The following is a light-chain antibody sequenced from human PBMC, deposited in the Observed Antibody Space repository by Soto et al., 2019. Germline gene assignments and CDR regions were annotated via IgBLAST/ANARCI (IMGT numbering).Light chain of an antibody. Sequence: EIVLTQSPGTLSLSPGERATLSCRASQSVSSSYLAWYPQKPGQAPRLLIYGASSRATGIPDRFSGSGSGTDFTLTISRLEPEDFAVYYCQQYGSSPRGFGGGTKEEIK. V-gene: IGKV3-20*01. CDR2: GAS. CDR1: QSVSSSY. CDR3: QQYGSSPRG. J-gene: IGKJ4*01.